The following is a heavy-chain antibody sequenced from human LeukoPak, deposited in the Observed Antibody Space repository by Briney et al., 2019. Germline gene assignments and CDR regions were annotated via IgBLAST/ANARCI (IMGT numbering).Heavy chain of an antibody. CDR3: ARHYYTDPFDY. V-gene: IGHV4-39*01. CDR1: GGSISSSSTYH. D-gene: IGHD3-22*01. Sequence: SETLSLTCTVSGGSISSSSTYHWGWIRQPPGEGLEWIGNIYYSGGTYYKPSLKSRVTISVDTSKNQFSLKLSSVTAADTAVYYCARHYYTDPFDYWGQGTLVTVSS. J-gene: IGHJ4*02. CDR2: IYYSGGT.